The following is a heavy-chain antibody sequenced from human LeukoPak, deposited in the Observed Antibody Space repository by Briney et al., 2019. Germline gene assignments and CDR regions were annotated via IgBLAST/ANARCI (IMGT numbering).Heavy chain of an antibody. Sequence: QPGGSLRLSCAASGLSFSSFAMSWVRQGPARGLEWVSAISGSGGSTYYADSVKGRFTISRDNSKNTLYLQMNSLRAEDTAVYYCAKVVVPAAILFWFDPWGQGTLVTVSS. CDR3: AKVVVPAAILFWFDP. V-gene: IGHV3-23*01. J-gene: IGHJ5*02. CDR1: GLSFSSFA. D-gene: IGHD2-2*02. CDR2: ISGSGGST.